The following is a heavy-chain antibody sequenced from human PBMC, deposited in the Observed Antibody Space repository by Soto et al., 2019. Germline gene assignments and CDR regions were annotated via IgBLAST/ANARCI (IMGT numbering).Heavy chain of an antibody. CDR3: ARDLGGWPDY. CDR2: ISAYNGDT. CDR1: GYTFTTYG. Sequence: ASVKVSCKASGYTFTTYGISWVRQAPGQGLEWMGWISAYNGDTNYAQNLQGRVTMTTDTSTSTAYMELSSLRSEDTAVYYCARDLGGWPDYWGQGTLVTVSS. V-gene: IGHV1-18*01. J-gene: IGHJ4*02. D-gene: IGHD2-15*01.